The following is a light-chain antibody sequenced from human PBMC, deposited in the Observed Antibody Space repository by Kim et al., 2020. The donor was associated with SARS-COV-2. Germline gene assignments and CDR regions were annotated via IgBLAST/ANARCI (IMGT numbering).Light chain of an antibody. J-gene: IGKJ2*01. Sequence: GDRVTITCRASQDIDNYLAWYQQKPGKVPRLLIHTASSLQSGVPSRFSAGGSGTDFTLTISSLQPEDVATYYCQKYNGVSYTFGQGTKLEI. CDR3: QKYNGVSYT. V-gene: IGKV1-27*01. CDR2: TAS. CDR1: QDIDNY.